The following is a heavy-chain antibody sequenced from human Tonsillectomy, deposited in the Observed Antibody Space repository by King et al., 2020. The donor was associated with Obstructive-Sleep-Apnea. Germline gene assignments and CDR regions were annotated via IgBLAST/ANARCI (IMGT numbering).Heavy chain of an antibody. Sequence: QLVQSGADVKKPGSSVRVSCKASGGTFSNYAINWVRQAPGQGLEWMGRIIPMLGIANNAQKFQGRVTITADKSTSTAYMELNNLRSDDTAVYYCASNDPSHISGYDTGGLWYWGQGTLVTVSS. CDR2: IIPMLGIA. J-gene: IGHJ4*02. D-gene: IGHD5-12*01. CDR3: ASNDPSHISGYDTGGLWY. V-gene: IGHV1-69*09. CDR1: GGTFSNYA.